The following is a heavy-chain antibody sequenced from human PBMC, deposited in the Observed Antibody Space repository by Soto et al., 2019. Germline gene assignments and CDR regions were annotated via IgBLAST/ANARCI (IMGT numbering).Heavy chain of an antibody. J-gene: IGHJ4*02. CDR3: AKGYGSGSYLGNF. CDR2: ISWNSGSI. CDR1: GFTFDDYA. V-gene: IGHV3-9*01. Sequence: GGSLRLSCAASGFTFDDYAMHWVRQAPGKGLEWVSGISWNSGSIGYADSVKGRFTISRDNAKNSLYLQMNSLRAEDTALYYCAKGYGSGSYLGNFWGQGTLVTVSS. D-gene: IGHD3-10*01.